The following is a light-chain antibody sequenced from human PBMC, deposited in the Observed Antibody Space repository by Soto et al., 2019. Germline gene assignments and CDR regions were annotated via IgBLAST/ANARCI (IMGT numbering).Light chain of an antibody. Sequence: DIQMTQSPSSLSASVGDRVTITCQASQDISNYLNWYQQKPGKAPKLLIYDASNLETGVPSRFSGSGSGTDFTFTISSLQPEDIATYYCQQYDNRPFTFGPVTKVDIK. V-gene: IGKV1-33*01. CDR1: QDISNY. J-gene: IGKJ3*01. CDR3: QQYDNRPFT. CDR2: DAS.